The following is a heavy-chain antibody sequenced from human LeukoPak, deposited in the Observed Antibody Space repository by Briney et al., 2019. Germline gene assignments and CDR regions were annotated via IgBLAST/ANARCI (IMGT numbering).Heavy chain of an antibody. CDR1: GYTFTSYA. Sequence: ASVKVSCKTSGYTFTSYAINWVRQAPGQGLEWMGGIIPIFGTANYAQKFQGRVTITADESTSTAYMELSSLRSEDTAVYYCARDVEVGATGYFDYWGQGTLVTVSS. CDR3: ARDVEVGATGYFDY. V-gene: IGHV1-69*13. J-gene: IGHJ4*02. D-gene: IGHD1-26*01. CDR2: IIPIFGTA.